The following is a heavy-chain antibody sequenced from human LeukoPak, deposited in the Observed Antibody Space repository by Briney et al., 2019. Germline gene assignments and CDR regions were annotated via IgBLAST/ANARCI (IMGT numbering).Heavy chain of an antibody. CDR3: ARDRVRYFDWLGGYYYYYMDV. V-gene: IGHV3-21*01. CDR2: ISRSSSYI. D-gene: IGHD3-9*01. J-gene: IGHJ6*03. CDR1: GFTFSSYS. Sequence: PGGSLRLSCAASGFTFSSYSMNWVRQAPGKGLGWVSSISRSSSYIYYADSVKGRFTISRDNAKNSLYLQMNSLRAEDTAVYYCARDRVRYFDWLGGYYYYYMDVWGKGTTVTVSS.